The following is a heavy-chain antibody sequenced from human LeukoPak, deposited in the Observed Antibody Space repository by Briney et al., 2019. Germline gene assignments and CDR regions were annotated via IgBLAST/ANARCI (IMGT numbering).Heavy chain of an antibody. J-gene: IGHJ4*02. CDR2: IYHSVST. Sequence: PSQTLSLTCTVSGGSISSGGYYWSWIRQPPGKGLEWIGYIYHSVSTYYNPSLKSRVTISVDRSKNQFSLKLSSVTAADTAVYYCARTVTAFYFDYWGQGTLVTVSS. D-gene: IGHD5-18*01. V-gene: IGHV4-30-2*01. CDR1: GGSISSGGYY. CDR3: ARTVTAFYFDY.